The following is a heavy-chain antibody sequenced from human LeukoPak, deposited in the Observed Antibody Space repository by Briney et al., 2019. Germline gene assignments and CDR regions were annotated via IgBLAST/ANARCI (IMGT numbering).Heavy chain of an antibody. V-gene: IGHV4-39*07. CDR3: ARDSGIAVAGTFDY. J-gene: IGHJ4*02. D-gene: IGHD6-19*01. Sequence: SETLSLTCTVSGGSISSSSYYWGWIRQPPGKGLEWIGSIYYSGSTYYNPSLKSRVTISVDTSKNQFSLKLSSVTAADTAVYYCARDSGIAVAGTFDYWGQGTLVTVSS. CDR2: IYYSGST. CDR1: GGSISSSSYY.